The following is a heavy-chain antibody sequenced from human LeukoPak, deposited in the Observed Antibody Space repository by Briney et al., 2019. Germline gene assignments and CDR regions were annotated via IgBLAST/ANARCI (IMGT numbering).Heavy chain of an antibody. D-gene: IGHD4-23*01. CDR2: IYTTGST. CDR1: GDSISSGSYY. J-gene: IGHJ6*03. V-gene: IGHV4-61*02. Sequence: SQTLSLTCNVSGDSISSGSYYWTWIRQPAGKGLEWIGRIYTTGSTNYNPSLKSRVTMSVDTSKNQFSLRLTSVTAADTAVYYCATARAQYGGNSWGGYYYYYMDVWGKGTTVTISS. CDR3: ATARAQYGGNSWGGYYYYYMDV.